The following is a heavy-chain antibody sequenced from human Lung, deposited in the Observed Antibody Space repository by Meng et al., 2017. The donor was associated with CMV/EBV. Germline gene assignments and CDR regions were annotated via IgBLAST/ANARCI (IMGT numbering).Heavy chain of an antibody. CDR3: ASYRSGTPGRFDP. J-gene: IGHJ5*02. D-gene: IGHD1-1*01. Sequence: LXCTVSGGSISSYYWSWIRQPPGKGLEWIGYIYYSGSTNYNPSLKSRVTISVDTSKNQFSLKLSSVTAADTAVYYCASYRSGTPGRFDPWGQGTLVTVSS. V-gene: IGHV4-59*01. CDR1: GGSISSYY. CDR2: IYYSGST.